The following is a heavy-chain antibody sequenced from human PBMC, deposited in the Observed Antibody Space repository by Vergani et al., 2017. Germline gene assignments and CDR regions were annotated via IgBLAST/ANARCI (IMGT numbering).Heavy chain of an antibody. CDR3: ARQLPGFGVVIRYFDY. CDR2: IYPGDSDT. Sequence: EVQLVQSGAEVKKPGESLKISCKGSGYSFTSYWIGWVRQMPGKSLEWMGIIYPGDSDTRYSPSFQGQVTISADKSISTAYLQWSSLKASDTAMYYCARQLPGFGVVIRYFDYWGQGTLVTVSS. CDR1: GYSFTSYW. J-gene: IGHJ4*02. D-gene: IGHD3-3*01. V-gene: IGHV5-51*01.